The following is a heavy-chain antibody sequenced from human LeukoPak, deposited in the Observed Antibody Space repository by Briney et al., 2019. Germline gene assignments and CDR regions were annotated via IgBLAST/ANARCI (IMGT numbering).Heavy chain of an antibody. CDR1: GYTFTSYD. V-gene: IGHV1-8*01. Sequence: ASVKVSCKASGYTFTSYDINWVRQATGQGLEWMGWMNPNSGNTGYAQKFQGRVTMTRNTSISTAYMELSSLRSEDTALYYCARGGVQNYDFWSGYSVDAFDIWGQGTMVTVSS. CDR2: MNPNSGNT. D-gene: IGHD3-3*01. J-gene: IGHJ3*02. CDR3: ARGGVQNYDFWSGYSVDAFDI.